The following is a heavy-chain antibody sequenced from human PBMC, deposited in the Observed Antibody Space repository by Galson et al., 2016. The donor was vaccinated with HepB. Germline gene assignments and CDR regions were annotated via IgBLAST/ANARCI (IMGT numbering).Heavy chain of an antibody. V-gene: IGHV1-24*01. CDR2: FDPEDGEK. D-gene: IGHD2-15*01. CDR3: AAAPCIGGICTGVWFEP. J-gene: IGHJ5*02. CDR1: GYTLTEVS. Sequence: SVKVSCKVSGYTLTEVSMHWVRQAPGKGLEWMGRFDPEDGEKMYAQKFQGRVTMTEDTSTDTAYVELSSLRSEDTAVYYCAAAPCIGGICTGVWFEPWGQGTLVTVSS.